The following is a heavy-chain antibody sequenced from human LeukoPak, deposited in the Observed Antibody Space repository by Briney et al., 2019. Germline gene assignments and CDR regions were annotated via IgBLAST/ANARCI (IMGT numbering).Heavy chain of an antibody. CDR1: GFTFGRHW. Sequence: GGSLRLSCAASGFTFGRHWMSWVRQAPGKGLEWVAVISYDGSNKYYADSVKGRFTISRDNSKNTLYLQMNSLRAEDTAVYYCARASGSYWWFDSWGQGTLVTVSS. V-gene: IGHV3-30*03. J-gene: IGHJ5*01. D-gene: IGHD1-26*01. CDR2: ISYDGSNK. CDR3: ARASGSYWWFDS.